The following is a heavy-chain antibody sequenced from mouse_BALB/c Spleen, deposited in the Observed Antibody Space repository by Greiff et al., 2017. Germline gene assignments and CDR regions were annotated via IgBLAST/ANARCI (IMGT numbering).Heavy chain of an antibody. D-gene: IGHD1-1*01. CDR1: GFTFSSFG. CDR3: ARGGVLRSPFAD. J-gene: IGHJ3*01. Sequence: EVKLVESGGGLVQPGGSRKLSCAASGFTFSSFGMHWVRQAPEKGLEWVAYISSGSSTIYYAATVKGRFTISRDNPKNTLFLQMTSLRSEDTAMYDCARGGVLRSPFADWGQGTLVTVSA. CDR2: ISSGSSTI. V-gene: IGHV5-17*02.